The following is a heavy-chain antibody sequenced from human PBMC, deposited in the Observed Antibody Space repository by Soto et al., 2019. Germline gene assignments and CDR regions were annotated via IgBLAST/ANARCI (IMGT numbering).Heavy chain of an antibody. CDR3: ARGIATGQHEP. J-gene: IGHJ5*02. V-gene: IGHV1-3*01. CDR2: INPDNGNT. CDR1: GYTFTRCS. Sequence: GASVMVSCKDSGYTFTRCSMNWVRQAPGQRLEWMGWINPDNGNTKSSQKFQDRVIITRDTSASTAYMDLSSLRSEDTAVYYCARGIATGQHEPWGQGTLDTVSS. D-gene: IGHD3-3*01.